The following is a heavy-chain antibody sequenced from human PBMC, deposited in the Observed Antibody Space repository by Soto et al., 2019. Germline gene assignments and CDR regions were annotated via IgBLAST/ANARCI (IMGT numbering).Heavy chain of an antibody. V-gene: IGHV1-2*04. CDR1: GYTFTGYY. CDR3: AREGAAAGFYYYYMDV. D-gene: IGHD6-13*01. CDR2: INPNSGDT. J-gene: IGHJ6*03. Sequence: ASVKVSCKASGYTFTGYYVHWVRQAPGQGLEWMGWINPNSGDTNYAQNFQGWVTMTRDTSISTAYMELRRLRSDDTAVYLCAREGAAAGFYYYYMDVWGRGTTVTVS.